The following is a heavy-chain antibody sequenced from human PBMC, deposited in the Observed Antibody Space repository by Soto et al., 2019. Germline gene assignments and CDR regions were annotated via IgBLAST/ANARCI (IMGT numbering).Heavy chain of an antibody. CDR3: AKMGRFEMATITGAFDI. J-gene: IGHJ3*02. D-gene: IGHD5-12*01. V-gene: IGHV3-23*01. CDR2: ISGSGGST. CDR1: GFTFSSYA. Sequence: GGSLRLSCAASGFTFSSYAMSWVRQAPGKGLEWVSAISGSGGSTYYADSVKGRFTISRDNSKNTLYLQMNSLRAEDTAVYYCAKMGRFEMATITGAFDIWGQGTMVTVSS.